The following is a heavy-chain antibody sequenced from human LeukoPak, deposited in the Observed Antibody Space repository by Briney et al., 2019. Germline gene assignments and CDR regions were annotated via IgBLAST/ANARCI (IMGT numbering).Heavy chain of an antibody. J-gene: IGHJ5*02. D-gene: IGHD6-19*01. Sequence: SPSETLSLTCAVYGGSFSGYYWSWVRQPPGKGLEWIGEINHSGSTNYNPSLKSRVTISVDTSKNQFFLKLSSVTAADTAVYYCARELGIAVTWGQGTLVTVSS. CDR2: INHSGST. CDR3: ARELGIAVT. V-gene: IGHV4-34*01. CDR1: GGSFSGYY.